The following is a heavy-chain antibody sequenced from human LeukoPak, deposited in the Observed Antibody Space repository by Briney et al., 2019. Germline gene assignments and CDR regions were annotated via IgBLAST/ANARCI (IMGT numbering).Heavy chain of an antibody. V-gene: IGHV7-4-1*02. CDR1: GYTFTIYA. Sequence: ASGKVCFKSSGYTFTIYAINWVRQAPGQGLELMGWINTNTRNPTYAQGFTGPFVLSLDTSVSTAYLQISSLKAEDTAVYYCARAKLVGATPIGNYWGQGTLVTVSS. J-gene: IGHJ4*02. CDR2: INTNTRNP. D-gene: IGHD1-26*01. CDR3: ARAKLVGATPIGNY.